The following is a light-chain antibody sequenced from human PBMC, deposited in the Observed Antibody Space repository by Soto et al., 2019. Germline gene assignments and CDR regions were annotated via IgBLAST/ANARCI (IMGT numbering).Light chain of an antibody. CDR1: QTLRRT. CDR3: QQYNNWPPIT. J-gene: IGKJ5*01. CDR2: GAS. Sequence: EIVLMQSPGTLSLSPGERATLSCRASQTLRRTYIAWYQQKPGQAPRLLIYGASTRATDIPARFSGSGSGTEFTLSISSLQSEDSAVYYCQQYNNWPPITFGQGTRLEIK. V-gene: IGKV3D-15*01.